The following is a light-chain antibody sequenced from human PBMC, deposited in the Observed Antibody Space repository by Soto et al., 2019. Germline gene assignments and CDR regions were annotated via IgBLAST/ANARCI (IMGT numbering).Light chain of an antibody. CDR1: SSDVGAYNY. J-gene: IGLJ1*01. Sequence: QSALAQPASVSGSPGQSITISCTGTSSDVGAYNYVSWYQQNPGKAPKLLIYDVRYRPSGVSNRFSCSKSGNTAYLIISGLQAEDGADYYCSSFTSRHTYVFGSGTKVTVL. CDR2: DVR. V-gene: IGLV2-14*01. CDR3: SSFTSRHTYV.